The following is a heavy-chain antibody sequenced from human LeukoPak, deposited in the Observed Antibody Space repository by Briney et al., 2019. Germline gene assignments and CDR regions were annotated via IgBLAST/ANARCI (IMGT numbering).Heavy chain of an antibody. J-gene: IGHJ3*02. Sequence: GGSLRLSCVDSGTTFSRCWMSWVRQAPGKGLEWVANIKQDGGEKYYVDSVKGRFTISRDNAKNSLYLQMNSLRAEDTAVYYCASSEGAFDIWGQGTMVTVSS. CDR2: IKQDGGEK. V-gene: IGHV3-7*01. CDR3: ASSEGAFDI. CDR1: GTTFSRCW.